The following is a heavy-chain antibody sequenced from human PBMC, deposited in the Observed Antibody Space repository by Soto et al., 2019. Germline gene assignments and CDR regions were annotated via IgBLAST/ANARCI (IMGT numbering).Heavy chain of an antibody. D-gene: IGHD6-19*01. V-gene: IGHV3-15*07. CDR2: IKSKTDGGTT. CDR1: GFTFSNAW. Sequence: PGGSLRLSCAASGFTFSNAWMNWVRQAPGKGLEWVGRIKSKTDGGTTDYAAPVKGRFTISRDDSKNTLYLQMNSLKTEDTAVYYCTTDHIAVAGTANFDYWGQGTPVTVSS. J-gene: IGHJ4*02. CDR3: TTDHIAVAGTANFDY.